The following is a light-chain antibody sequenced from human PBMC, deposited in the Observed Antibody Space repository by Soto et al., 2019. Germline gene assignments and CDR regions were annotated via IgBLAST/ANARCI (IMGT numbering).Light chain of an antibody. V-gene: IGKV1-33*01. CDR2: DAY. Sequence: IQVTQSPSSLSASVGDRVTITCRASQSISTYLNWLQQKPGQAPKLVIYDAYNLETGVPSTFSGSGFGTDFTFTISSLRPEDIATYYCQKSDHLPLFGPGTKVDIK. CDR1: QSISTY. J-gene: IGKJ3*01. CDR3: QKSDHLPL.